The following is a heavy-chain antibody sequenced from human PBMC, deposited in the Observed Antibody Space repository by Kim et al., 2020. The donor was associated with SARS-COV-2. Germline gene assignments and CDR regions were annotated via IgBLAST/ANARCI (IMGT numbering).Heavy chain of an antibody. Sequence: GGSLRLSCAASGFTFSSYWMTWVRQAPGKGLEWVANIRHSGSTKYYVDSVKGRFTISRDNAKNSLYLQMNSLRAEDTAVYYCARDGRLSSSGKYAVDIW. V-gene: IGHV3-7*01. CDR2: IRHSGSTK. D-gene: IGHD6-19*01. CDR3: ARDGRLSSSGKYAVDI. J-gene: IGHJ3*02. CDR1: GFTFSSYW.